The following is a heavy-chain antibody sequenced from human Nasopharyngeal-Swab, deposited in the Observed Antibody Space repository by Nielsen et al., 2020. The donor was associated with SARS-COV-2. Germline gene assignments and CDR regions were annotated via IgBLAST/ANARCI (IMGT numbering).Heavy chain of an antibody. CDR1: GGSLSSSNYY. CDR3: GRLTKTTVTRRLYFDY. D-gene: IGHD4-11*01. J-gene: IGHJ4*02. Sequence: GSLRLSCTVSGGSLSSSNYYWGWIRQPPGKGLAWIGTVSYSGPTYYNPSLKSRVTMSVDTSKNHFSLRLSSVTAADTAVYYCGRLTKTTVTRRLYFDYWGQGTLVTVSS. V-gene: IGHV4-39*02. CDR2: VSYSGPT.